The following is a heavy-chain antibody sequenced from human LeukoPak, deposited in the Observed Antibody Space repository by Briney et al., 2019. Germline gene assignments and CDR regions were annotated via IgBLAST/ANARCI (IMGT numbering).Heavy chain of an antibody. CDR1: GFTFSSYA. D-gene: IGHD5-18*01. Sequence: PGGSLRLSCAASGFTFSSYAMSWVRQAPGKGLEWVSAISGSGGSTYYADSVKGRFTISRDNSKNTLYLQMNGLRAEDTAVYYCAKRIIQLWFIGFDYWGQGTLVTVSS. V-gene: IGHV3-23*01. CDR2: ISGSGGST. J-gene: IGHJ4*02. CDR3: AKRIIQLWFIGFDY.